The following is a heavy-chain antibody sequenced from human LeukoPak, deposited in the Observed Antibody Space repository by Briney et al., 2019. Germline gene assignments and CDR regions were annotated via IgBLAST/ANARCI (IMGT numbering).Heavy chain of an antibody. V-gene: IGHV3-7*03. CDR1: GFTFSIHW. CDR3: TTSDCEY. Sequence: GSLRLSCVASGFTFSIHWMTWVRQAPGRGLEWVATIKPDGNDTFFVDSVKGRFTISRDNAKTSLFLQMNSLRAEDTAIYYCTTSDCEYWGQGALVTVSS. J-gene: IGHJ4*02. CDR2: IKPDGNDT.